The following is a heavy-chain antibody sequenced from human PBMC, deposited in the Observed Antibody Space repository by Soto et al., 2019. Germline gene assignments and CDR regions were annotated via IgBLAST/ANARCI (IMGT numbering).Heavy chain of an antibody. CDR3: ATSRSDGNIYFDY. V-gene: IGHV3-53*01. CDR1: GFTVSNNH. CDR2: VYSGGAT. Sequence: GSLRLSCAASGFTVSNNHISWVRQAPGKGLEWVSVVYSGGATYYADSVKGRFTISRDDSRNTLYLQMNSLRADDTAVYYCATSRSDGNIYFDYWGQGTQVTVSS. J-gene: IGHJ4*02. D-gene: IGHD1-26*01.